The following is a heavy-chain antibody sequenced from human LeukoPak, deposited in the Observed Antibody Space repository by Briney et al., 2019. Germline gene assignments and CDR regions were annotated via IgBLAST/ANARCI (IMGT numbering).Heavy chain of an antibody. Sequence: GGSLRLSCAASGFTFSGFAMSWVRQAPGEGLEWVSAISVSGDKTYYADSVKGRFTISRDNSKNTLYLQMNSLRAEDTAVYYCAKAVGPYYYDSSGYYKSYYFDYWGQGTLVTVSS. J-gene: IGHJ4*02. CDR3: AKAVGPYYYDSSGYYKSYYFDY. D-gene: IGHD3-22*01. CDR1: GFTFSGFA. CDR2: ISVSGDKT. V-gene: IGHV3-23*01.